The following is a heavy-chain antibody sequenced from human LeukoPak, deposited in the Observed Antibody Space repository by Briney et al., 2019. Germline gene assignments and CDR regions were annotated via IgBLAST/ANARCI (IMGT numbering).Heavy chain of an antibody. D-gene: IGHD6-19*01. CDR1: GGSISSYY. V-gene: IGHV4-59*01. CDR2: IYYSGST. Sequence: PSETLSLTCTVSGGSISSYYWSWIRQPPGKGLEWIGYIYYSGSTNYNPSLKSRVTISVDTSKNQFSLKLSSVTAADTAVYYCARVKQWLPYFDYWGQGILVTVSS. CDR3: ARVKQWLPYFDY. J-gene: IGHJ4*02.